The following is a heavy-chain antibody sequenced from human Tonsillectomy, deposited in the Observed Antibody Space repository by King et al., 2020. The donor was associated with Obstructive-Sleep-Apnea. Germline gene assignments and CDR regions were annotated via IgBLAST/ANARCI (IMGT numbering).Heavy chain of an antibody. V-gene: IGHV3-30*18. CDR2: ISYVGSNK. Sequence: VQLVESGGGVVQPGRSLRLSCAASGFIFSSYGMHWVRQAPGKGLEWVAVISYVGSNKYYADSVKGRFTISRDNSKNTLYLQMNSLRAEETAVYYCAKVGGSGSYYGYYFDYWGQGTLVTVSS. D-gene: IGHD3-10*01. J-gene: IGHJ4*02. CDR1: GFIFSSYG. CDR3: AKVGGSGSYYGYYFDY.